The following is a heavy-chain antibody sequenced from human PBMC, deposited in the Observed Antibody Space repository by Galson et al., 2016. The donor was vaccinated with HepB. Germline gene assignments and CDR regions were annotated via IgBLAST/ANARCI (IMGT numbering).Heavy chain of an antibody. CDR3: ERDGGSYDH. CDR1: GYIFTRYF. Sequence: SVKASCKASGYIFTRYFMHWVRQAPGQGLEWLGIINPIDDSTTYAQKFQGRVTMTRDPSTNTVYMELSSLRADDTAVYYCERDGGSYDHWGQGTLVTVSS. CDR2: INPIDDST. D-gene: IGHD1-26*01. J-gene: IGHJ5*02. V-gene: IGHV1-46*01.